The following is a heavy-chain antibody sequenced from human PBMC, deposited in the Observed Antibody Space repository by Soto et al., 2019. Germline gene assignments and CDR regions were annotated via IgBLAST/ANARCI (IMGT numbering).Heavy chain of an antibody. V-gene: IGHV1-69*02. Sequence: QVQLVQSGAEVQKPGSSVKVSCKASGGTFSSYTISWVRQAPGQGLEWMGRIIPILGIANYAQKFQGRVTITADKSTSTAYMELSSLRSEDTAVYYCARAATRAGGDYYYYMDVWGKGTTVTVSS. J-gene: IGHJ6*03. CDR3: ARAATRAGGDYYYYMDV. D-gene: IGHD2-15*01. CDR2: IIPILGIA. CDR1: GGTFSSYT.